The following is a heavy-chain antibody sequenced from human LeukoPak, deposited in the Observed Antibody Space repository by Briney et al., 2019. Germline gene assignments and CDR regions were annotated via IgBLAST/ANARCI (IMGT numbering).Heavy chain of an antibody. J-gene: IGHJ6*02. V-gene: IGHV1-69*04. CDR1: GGTFSSYA. Sequence: ASVKVSCKASGGTFSSYAISWVRQAPGQGLEWMGRIIPILGIANYAQKFQGRVTITADKSTSTAYMELSSLRSEDTAVYYCARRDLDYYYGMDVWGQGTTVTVSS. CDR2: IIPILGIA. CDR3: ARRDLDYYYGMDV.